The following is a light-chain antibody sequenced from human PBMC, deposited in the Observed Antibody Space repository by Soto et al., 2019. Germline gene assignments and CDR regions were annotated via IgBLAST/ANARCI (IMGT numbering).Light chain of an antibody. CDR2: EVT. V-gene: IGLV2-8*01. CDR1: SSDVVAYKY. CDR3: TSYGGSNNLV. J-gene: IGLJ1*01. Sequence: QSALTQPPSASGSPGQSVTISCTGTSSDVVAYKYVSWYQQHPGKAPKLIIYEVTKRPSGVPDRFSGSKSGNTASLTVSGLQAEDEADYYCTSYGGSNNLVFGTGTKVTVL.